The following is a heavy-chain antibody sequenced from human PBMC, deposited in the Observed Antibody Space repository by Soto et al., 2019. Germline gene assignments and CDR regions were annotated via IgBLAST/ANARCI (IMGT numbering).Heavy chain of an antibody. CDR2: IYWNDDK. V-gene: IGHV2-5*01. CDR1: GFSLSTSGVG. Sequence: QITLKESGPTLVKPTQTLTLTCTFSGFSLSTSGVGVGWIRQPPGKALEWLALIYWNDDKRYSPSLKSRLTITKDTSKNQVVLTMTNMDHVDTATYYCAREHDDSSGYYFDYWGQGTLVTVSS. CDR3: AREHDDSSGYYFDY. J-gene: IGHJ4*02. D-gene: IGHD3-22*01.